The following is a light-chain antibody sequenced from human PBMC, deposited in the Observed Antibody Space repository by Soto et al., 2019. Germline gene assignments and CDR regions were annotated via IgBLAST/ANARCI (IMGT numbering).Light chain of an antibody. V-gene: IGLV2-11*01. CDR3: WSYAGYFWV. CDR2: DVN. CDR1: SSDVGAYNY. Sequence: QPVLTQPRSVSGSPGQSVTISCTGTSSDVGAYNYVSWYQHHPGKAPKLMIYDVNKRPSGVPDRFSGSKSGNTASLTISGLQADDEADYYCWSYAGYFWVFGGGTKLTVL. J-gene: IGLJ3*02.